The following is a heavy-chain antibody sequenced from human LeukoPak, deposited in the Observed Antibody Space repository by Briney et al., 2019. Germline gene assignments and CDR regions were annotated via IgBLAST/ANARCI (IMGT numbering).Heavy chain of an antibody. J-gene: IGHJ6*02. CDR1: GFTFDDYA. V-gene: IGHV3-9*01. CDR2: ISWNSGSI. Sequence: GGSLRLSCAASGFTFDDYAMHWVRQAPGKGLEWVSGISWNSGSIGYADSVKGRFTISRDNAKNSLYLQMNSLRAEDTALYYCAKETGYYSYYGMDVWGQGTTVTVSS. D-gene: IGHD3-9*01. CDR3: AKETGYYSYYGMDV.